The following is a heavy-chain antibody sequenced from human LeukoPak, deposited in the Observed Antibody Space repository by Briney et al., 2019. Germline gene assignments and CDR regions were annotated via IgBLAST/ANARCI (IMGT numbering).Heavy chain of an antibody. CDR1: GGTFSSYA. D-gene: IGHD5-18*01. V-gene: IGHV1-69*05. J-gene: IGHJ5*02. CDR2: IIPIFGTA. CDR3: ARGIHKNNWFDP. Sequence: ASVKVSCKASGGTFSSYAISWVRQAPGQGLEWMGGIIPIFGTANYAQKFQGRVTITTDESTSTAYMELSSLRSEDTAVYYCARGIHKNNWFDPWGQGTLVTVSS.